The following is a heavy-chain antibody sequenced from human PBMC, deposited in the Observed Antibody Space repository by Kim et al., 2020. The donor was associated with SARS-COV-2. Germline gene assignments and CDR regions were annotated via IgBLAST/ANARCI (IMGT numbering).Heavy chain of an antibody. J-gene: IGHJ4*02. CDR2: IYSGGAT. V-gene: IGHV3-53*01. CDR1: GLSVSRYY. CDR3: ASGFSYEF. D-gene: IGHD5-18*01. Sequence: GGSLRLSCAASGLSVSRYYMSWVRQAPGKGLVWVSLIYSGGATYYADSVKGRFTISRDNSKNTLFLQMNSLRAGDTAIYYCASGFSYEFWGQGTLVTVSS.